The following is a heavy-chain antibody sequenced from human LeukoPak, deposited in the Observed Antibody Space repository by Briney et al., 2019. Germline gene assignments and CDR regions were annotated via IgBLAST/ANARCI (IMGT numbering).Heavy chain of an antibody. D-gene: IGHD2-21*01. CDR1: GFTFSTYA. CDR3: ATSNIPNYDMDV. J-gene: IGHJ6*02. V-gene: IGHV3-64*04. Sequence: GGSLRLSCSASGFTFSTYAMHWVRQAPGKGLEYVSGISRNGGDTHYADSVKGRFTISRDNAKNSLYLQMNSLRAEDTSVYYCATSNIPNYDMDVWGQGTTVTVFS. CDR2: ISRNGGDT.